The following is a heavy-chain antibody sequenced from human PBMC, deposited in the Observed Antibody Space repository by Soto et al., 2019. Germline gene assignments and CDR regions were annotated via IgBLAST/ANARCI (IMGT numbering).Heavy chain of an antibody. CDR1: GFTFSSYG. V-gene: IGHV3-33*01. CDR2: IWYDGSNK. D-gene: IGHD2-2*01. CDR3: ARDGVCSSNSCRHDYYYGMDV. J-gene: IGHJ6*02. Sequence: QVQLVESGGGVVQPGRSLRLSCAASGFTFSSYGMHWVRQAPGKGLEWVAVIWYDGSNKYYADSVKGRFTISRDNSKNTLYLQMNSLRAEDTAVYYCARDGVCSSNSCRHDYYYGMDVWGQGTTVTVSS.